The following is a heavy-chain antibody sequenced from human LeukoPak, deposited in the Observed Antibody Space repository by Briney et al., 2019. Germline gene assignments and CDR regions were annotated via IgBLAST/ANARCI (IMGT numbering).Heavy chain of an antibody. CDR2: IIPIFGTA. V-gene: IGHV1-69*13. J-gene: IGHJ6*03. CDR3: ARVRGDYAMHGYYYYYYMDV. CDR1: GGTFSSYA. Sequence: GASVKVSCKASGGTFSSYAISWVRQAPGQGLEWMGGIIPIFGTANYAQKFQGRVTITADESTSTAYMELSSLRSEDTAVYYCARVRGDYAMHGYYYYYYMDVWGKGTTVTVSS. D-gene: IGHD4-17*01.